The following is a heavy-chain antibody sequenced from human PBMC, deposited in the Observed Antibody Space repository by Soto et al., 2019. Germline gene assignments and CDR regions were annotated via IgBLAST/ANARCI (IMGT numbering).Heavy chain of an antibody. CDR2: ISSSGSTI. CDR1: GFTFSSYE. Sequence: EVQLVESGGGLVQPGGSLRLSCAASGFTFSSYEMNWVRQAPGKGLEWVSYISSSGSTIYYADSVKGRFTISRDNAKNSLYLQLNSLRADDTAVYYCARDLGYGVDDAFDIWGQGTMVTVSS. J-gene: IGHJ3*02. CDR3: ARDLGYGVDDAFDI. V-gene: IGHV3-48*03. D-gene: IGHD2-15*01.